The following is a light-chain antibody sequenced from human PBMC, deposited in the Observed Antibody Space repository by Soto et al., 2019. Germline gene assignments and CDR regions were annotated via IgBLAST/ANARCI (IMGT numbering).Light chain of an antibody. V-gene: IGKV3D-15*01. CDR1: QSVSSY. Sequence: EIVLTQSPGTLSVSPGDRVTLSCRASQSVSSYLAWYQQKPGQAPRLLIYDASNRATGIPARFSGSGSGTEFTLTISGLQSEDFAFYYCQQYNDWPRTFGQGTKVDIK. CDR3: QQYNDWPRT. CDR2: DAS. J-gene: IGKJ1*01.